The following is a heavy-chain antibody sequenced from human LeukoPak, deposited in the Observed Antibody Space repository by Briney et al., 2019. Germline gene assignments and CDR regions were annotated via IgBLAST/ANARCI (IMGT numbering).Heavy chain of an antibody. V-gene: IGHV3-48*01. D-gene: IGHD6-13*01. CDR1: GFTFSSYA. CDR3: ARVGTAAGGRAEYFQH. Sequence: PGGSLRLSCAASGFTFSSYAMSWVRQAPGKGLEWVSYISGSTSNIYYADSVKGRFTISRDNAKNSLYLQMNSLRAEDTAVYYCARVGTAAGGRAEYFQHWGQGTLVTVSS. CDR2: ISGSTSNI. J-gene: IGHJ1*01.